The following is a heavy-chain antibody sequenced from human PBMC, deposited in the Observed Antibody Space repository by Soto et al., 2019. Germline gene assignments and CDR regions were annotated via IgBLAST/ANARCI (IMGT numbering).Heavy chain of an antibody. CDR1: GYTFSGFF. D-gene: IGHD3-22*01. Sequence: ASVKVSCKASGYTFSGFFLHWVRQAPGQGLEWMGWINPNSGDTNYAQKFQGRVTMTRDTSINTAYMELSRLSSDDTAVYYCARVKNYYDSSAPFDYWGQGTMVTVSS. CDR2: INPNSGDT. J-gene: IGHJ4*02. CDR3: ARVKNYYDSSAPFDY. V-gene: IGHV1-2*02.